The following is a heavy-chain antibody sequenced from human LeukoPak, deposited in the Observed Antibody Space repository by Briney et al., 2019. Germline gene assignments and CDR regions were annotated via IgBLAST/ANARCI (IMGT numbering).Heavy chain of an antibody. Sequence: GGSLRLSCAASGFTFSNAWMSWVRQAPGKGPEWVGRIKSKTDDGTIDYAAPVKGRFTISRDDSKNTLYLQMNSLKTEDTAVYYCTTYLRATDFDYWGQGTLVTVSS. CDR2: IKSKTDDGTI. D-gene: IGHD5-12*01. J-gene: IGHJ4*02. CDR1: GFTFSNAW. CDR3: TTYLRATDFDY. V-gene: IGHV3-15*01.